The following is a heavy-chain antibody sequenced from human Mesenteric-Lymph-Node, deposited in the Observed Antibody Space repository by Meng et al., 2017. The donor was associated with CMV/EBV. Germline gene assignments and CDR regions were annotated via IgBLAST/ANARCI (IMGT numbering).Heavy chain of an antibody. J-gene: IGHJ3*02. Sequence: GSLRLSSTVSGGPISSYYWSWIRQPPGKGLDWIGYISYSGSTNSNPSLKSRVTISVDTSKNEFPLKLSSVSAADTAVYYGAAGGYCRCTSYPEVAFDIWGQGTMVTVSS. CDR2: ISYSGST. CDR1: GGPISSYY. CDR3: AAGGYCRCTSYPEVAFDI. D-gene: IGHD2-2*01. V-gene: IGHV4-59*01.